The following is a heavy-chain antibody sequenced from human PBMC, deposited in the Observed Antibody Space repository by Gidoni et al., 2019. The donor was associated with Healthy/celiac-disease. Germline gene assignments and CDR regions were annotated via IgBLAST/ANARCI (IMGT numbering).Heavy chain of an antibody. CDR3: AKETPNKDYFDY. J-gene: IGHJ4*02. CDR2: ISDSGGST. Sequence: LEWASAISDSGGSTYYADSVKGRFTISRDNSKNTLYLQMDSLRAEDTAVYYRAKETPNKDYFDYWGQGTLVTASS. V-gene: IGHV3-23*01.